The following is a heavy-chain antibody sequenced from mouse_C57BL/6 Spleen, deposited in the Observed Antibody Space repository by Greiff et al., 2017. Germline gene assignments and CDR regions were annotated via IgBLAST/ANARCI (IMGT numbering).Heavy chain of an antibody. V-gene: IGHV1-81*01. J-gene: IGHJ3*01. Sequence: VKLVESGAELARPGASVKLSCKASGYTFTSSGISWVKQRTGQGLEWIGEIYPRSGNTYYNEKFKGKATLTADKSSSTAYMELRSLTSEDSAVYFCAGSFAYWGQGTLVTVSA. CDR1: GYTFTSSG. CDR2: IYPRSGNT. CDR3: AGSFAY.